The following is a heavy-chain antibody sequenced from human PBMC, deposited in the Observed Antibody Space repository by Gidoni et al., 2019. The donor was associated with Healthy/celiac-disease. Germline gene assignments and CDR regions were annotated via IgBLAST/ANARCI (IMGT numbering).Heavy chain of an antibody. V-gene: IGHV4-59*08. J-gene: IGHJ4*02. CDR3: AGLLDCYNVNY. CDR1: GGSISSYY. D-gene: IGHD2-21*01. Sequence: VQLQEPGPGLLKPSGTLSFTCTVSGGSISSYYWGWIRQPPGKGLGWLGYIDYSGSTTYSPSLTGRVTIPVGTSKDQFPRMLSSVAAADTAVYYCAGLLDCYNVNYLDQGTLVTVSS. CDR2: IDYSGST.